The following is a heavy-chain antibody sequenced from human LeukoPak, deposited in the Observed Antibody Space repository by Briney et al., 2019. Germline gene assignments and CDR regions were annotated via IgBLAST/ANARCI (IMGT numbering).Heavy chain of an antibody. CDR3: APIFGDYSDFDS. Sequence: PSETLSLTCAVYGGSLSSFFWSWIRQPPGQGLEWIGEITHRGRTNYNPSLKGRVSISLDTPKNQFSLRLSSVTAADTAVYYCAPIFGDYSDFDSWGQGTLVTVSS. CDR1: GGSLSSFF. CDR2: ITHRGRT. J-gene: IGHJ4*01. D-gene: IGHD4-17*01. V-gene: IGHV4-34*01.